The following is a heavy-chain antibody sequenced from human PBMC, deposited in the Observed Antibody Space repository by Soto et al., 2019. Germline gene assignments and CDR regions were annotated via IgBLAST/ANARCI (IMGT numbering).Heavy chain of an antibody. J-gene: IGHJ6*02. D-gene: IGHD2-2*01. CDR2: IWYDGSNK. Sequence: QVQLVESGGGVVQPGRSLRLSCAASRFTFSSYGMHWVRQAPGKGLEWVAVIWYDGSNKYYADSVKGRFTISRDNSKNTLCLQMTSLRAEDTAVYYCAREGFCIGTSCDYYGMDGWGQGTTVTVSS. V-gene: IGHV3-33*01. CDR1: RFTFSSYG. CDR3: AREGFCIGTSCDYYGMDG.